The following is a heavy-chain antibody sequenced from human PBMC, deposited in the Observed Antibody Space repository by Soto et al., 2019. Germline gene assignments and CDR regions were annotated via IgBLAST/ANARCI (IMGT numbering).Heavy chain of an antibody. CDR2: MNPNSGNT. Sequence: ASVKVSCKASGYAFTSYDINWVRQATGQGLEWMGWMNPNSGNTGYAQKFQGRVTMTRNTSISTAYMELSSLRSEDTAVYYCARSVEWLASFDYWGQGTLVTVSS. CDR1: GYAFTSYD. V-gene: IGHV1-8*01. CDR3: ARSVEWLASFDY. J-gene: IGHJ4*02. D-gene: IGHD6-19*01.